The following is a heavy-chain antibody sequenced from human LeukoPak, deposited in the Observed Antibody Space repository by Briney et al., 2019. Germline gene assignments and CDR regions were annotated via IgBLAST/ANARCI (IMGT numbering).Heavy chain of an antibody. V-gene: IGHV1-46*01. CDR1: GGTFSSYA. Sequence: ASVKVSCKASGGTFSSYAISWVRQAPGQGLEWMGIINPSGGSTSYAQKFQGRVTMTRDTSTSTVYMELSSLRSEDTAVYYCARDVSGRRIAAAGGYFDYWGQETLVTVSS. CDR2: INPSGGST. J-gene: IGHJ4*02. D-gene: IGHD6-13*01. CDR3: ARDVSGRRIAAAGGYFDY.